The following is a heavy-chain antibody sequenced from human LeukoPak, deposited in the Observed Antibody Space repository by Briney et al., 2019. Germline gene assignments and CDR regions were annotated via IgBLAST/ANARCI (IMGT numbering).Heavy chain of an antibody. CDR2: IKQDGSEK. CDR3: ARVPRGNYYYYYYMDV. Sequence: PGGSLRLSCAASGFTFSSYAMHWVRQAPGKGLEWVANIKQDGSEKYYVDSVKGRFTISRDNAKNSLYLQMNSLRAEDTAVYYCARVPRGNYYYYYYMDVWGKGTTVTVSS. V-gene: IGHV3-7*01. CDR1: GFTFSSYA. J-gene: IGHJ6*03.